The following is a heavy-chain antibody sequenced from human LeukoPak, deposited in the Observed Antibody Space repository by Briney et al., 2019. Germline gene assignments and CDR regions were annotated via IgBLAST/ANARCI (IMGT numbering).Heavy chain of an antibody. CDR2: IYSGGST. V-gene: IGHV3-66*01. Sequence: GSLRLSCAASGFTVSSNYMSWVRQAPGKGLEGVSVIYSGGSTYYVDSVKGRFTISIDNSKNTLKLQMNSLRAEDTAVYYCARDPDRSLEDYWGQGTLVTVSS. D-gene: IGHD1-1*01. J-gene: IGHJ4*02. CDR3: ARDPDRSLEDY. CDR1: GFTVSSNY.